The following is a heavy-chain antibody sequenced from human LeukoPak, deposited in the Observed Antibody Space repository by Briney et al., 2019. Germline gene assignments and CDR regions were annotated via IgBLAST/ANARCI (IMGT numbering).Heavy chain of an antibody. CDR3: AKDFNTIVGAMSGAFDI. Sequence: PGRSLRLSCAASGFTFSSYGMHWVRQAPGKGLEWVSGISWNSGSIGYADSVKGRFTISRDNAKNSLYLQMNSLRAEDMALYCCAKDFNTIVGAMSGAFDIWGQGTMVTVSS. V-gene: IGHV3-9*03. J-gene: IGHJ3*02. CDR2: ISWNSGSI. D-gene: IGHD1-26*01. CDR1: GFTFSSYG.